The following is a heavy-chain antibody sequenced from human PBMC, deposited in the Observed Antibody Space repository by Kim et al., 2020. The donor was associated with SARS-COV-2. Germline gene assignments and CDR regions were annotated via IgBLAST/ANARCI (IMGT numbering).Heavy chain of an antibody. CDR1: GFTFSSYA. Sequence: GGSLRLSCAASGFTFSSYAMSWVRQAPGKGLEWVSAISGSGGSTYYADSVKGRFTISRDNSKNTLYLQMNSLRAEDTAVYYCAKDQGRSSSPYYYYGMDVWGQGTTVTVSS. CDR3: AKDQGRSSSPYYYYGMDV. V-gene: IGHV3-23*01. J-gene: IGHJ6*02. CDR2: ISGSGGST. D-gene: IGHD6-13*01.